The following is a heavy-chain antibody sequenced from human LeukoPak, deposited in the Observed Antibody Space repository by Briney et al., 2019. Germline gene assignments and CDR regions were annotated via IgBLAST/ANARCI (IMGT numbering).Heavy chain of an antibody. CDR1: GVSFSGYY. V-gene: IGHV4-34*01. J-gene: IGHJ4*02. Sequence: SETLSLTCAVYGVSFSGYYWSWIRQPPGKGLEWTGEINHSGSTNYNPSLKSRVTISVDTSKNQFSLKLSSVTAADTAVYYCARGSLLYYYDSSGYSFGEFDYWGQGTLVTVSS. CDR3: ARGSLLYYYDSSGYSFGEFDY. CDR2: INHSGST. D-gene: IGHD3-22*01.